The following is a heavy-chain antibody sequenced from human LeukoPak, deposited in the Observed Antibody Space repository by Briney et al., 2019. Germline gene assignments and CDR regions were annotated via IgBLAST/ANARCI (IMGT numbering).Heavy chain of an antibody. D-gene: IGHD1-26*01. CDR2: IWYDGSNK. Sequence: GRSLRLSCAASGFTFSSYGMHWVRQAPGKGLEWVAVIWYDGSNKYYADSVKGRFTISRDNSKNTLYLQMNSLRAEDTAVYYCARGYPELNDAFDIWGQGTMVTVSS. CDR3: ARGYPELNDAFDI. CDR1: GFTFSSYG. V-gene: IGHV3-33*01. J-gene: IGHJ3*02.